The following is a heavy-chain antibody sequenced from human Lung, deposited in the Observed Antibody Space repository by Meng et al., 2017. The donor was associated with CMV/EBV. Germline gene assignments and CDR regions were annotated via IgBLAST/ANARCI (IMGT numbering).Heavy chain of an antibody. V-gene: IGHV2-5*02. CDR3: ARAAARPSDWFDP. CDR1: GFSLSTSGVG. CDR2: IYGDDEK. J-gene: IGHJ5*02. Sequence: QISFEESGPPLVKPTQTLTLTCSVSGFSLSTSGVGVGWIRQPPGKALECLAIIYGDDEKRYSPSLESRLTVTKDTSKNQVVLTMTNMVPVDTATYYCARAAARPSDWFDPWGQGTLVTVSS. D-gene: IGHD6-6*01.